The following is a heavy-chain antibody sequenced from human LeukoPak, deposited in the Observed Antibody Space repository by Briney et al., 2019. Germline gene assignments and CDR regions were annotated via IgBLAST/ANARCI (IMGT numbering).Heavy chain of an antibody. D-gene: IGHD3-9*01. CDR2: IRYDGSNK. CDR1: GFTFSSYG. Sequence: QSGGSLRLSCAASGFTFSSYGMHWVRQAPGKGLEWVAFIRYDGSNKYYADSVKGRFTISRDNAKNSLYLQMNSLRAEDTAVYYCARDRDFDSLFDYWGQGTLVTVSS. CDR3: ARDRDFDSLFDY. V-gene: IGHV3-30*02. J-gene: IGHJ4*02.